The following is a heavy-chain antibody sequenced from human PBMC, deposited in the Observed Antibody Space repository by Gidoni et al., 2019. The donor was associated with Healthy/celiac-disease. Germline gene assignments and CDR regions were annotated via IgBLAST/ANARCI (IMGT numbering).Heavy chain of an antibody. V-gene: IGHV4-59*01. Sequence: QVQLQESGPGLVKPSETLSLTCTVSGGSISSYYWSWIRQPPGKGLEWIGYIYYSGSTNYNPSLKSRVTISVDTSKNQFSLKLSSVTAADTAVYYCARNIRDAFDIWGQGTMVTVSS. CDR1: GGSISSYY. CDR2: IYYSGST. CDR3: ARNIRDAFDI. J-gene: IGHJ3*02.